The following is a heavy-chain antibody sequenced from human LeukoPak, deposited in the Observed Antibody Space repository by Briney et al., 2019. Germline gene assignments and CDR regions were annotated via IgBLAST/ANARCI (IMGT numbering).Heavy chain of an antibody. CDR2: IYYSGST. Sequence: KASETLSLTCTVSGGSISSYYWSWIRQPPGKGLEWIGYIYYSGSTNYNPSLKSRATISVDTSKNQFSLKLSSVTAADTAMYYCARDYGSGNSQIFDYWGQGTLVTVSS. D-gene: IGHD3-10*01. J-gene: IGHJ4*02. V-gene: IGHV4-59*01. CDR3: ARDYGSGNSQIFDY. CDR1: GGSISSYY.